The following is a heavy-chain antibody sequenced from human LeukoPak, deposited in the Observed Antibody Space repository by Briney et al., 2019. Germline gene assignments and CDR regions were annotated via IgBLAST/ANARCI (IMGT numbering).Heavy chain of an antibody. V-gene: IGHV3-7*01. CDR1: GFTFSIFW. D-gene: IGHD3-22*01. CDR3: ATSYDSSGNN. Sequence: GGSLRLSCAASGFTFSIFWMSWVRQAPGKGLEWVANIKQDGSARYYVDSVKGRFTISRDNARNSLYLEMNNLRAEDTAIYYCATSYDSSGNNWGQGTLVTVSS. J-gene: IGHJ4*02. CDR2: IKQDGSAR.